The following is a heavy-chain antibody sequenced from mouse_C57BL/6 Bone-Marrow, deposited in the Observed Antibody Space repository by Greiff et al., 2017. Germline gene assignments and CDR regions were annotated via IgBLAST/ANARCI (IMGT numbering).Heavy chain of an antibody. Sequence: VKLMESGAELARPGASVKLSYKASGYTFTSYGISWVKQRTGQGLEWIGEIYPRSGNTYYNEKFKGKATLTADKSSSTAYMELRSLTSEDSAVYFCARNYGSSHWYFDVWGTGTTVTVSS. D-gene: IGHD1-1*01. V-gene: IGHV1-81*01. CDR3: ARNYGSSHWYFDV. CDR2: IYPRSGNT. CDR1: GYTFTSYG. J-gene: IGHJ1*03.